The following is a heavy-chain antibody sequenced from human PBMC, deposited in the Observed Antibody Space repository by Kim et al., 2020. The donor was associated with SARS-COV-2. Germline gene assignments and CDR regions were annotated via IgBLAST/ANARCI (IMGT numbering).Heavy chain of an antibody. CDR2: RSYI. J-gene: IGHJ4*02. V-gene: IGHV3-21*01. CDR3: NVNLRGGYY. Sequence: RSYIDNADSVKGRFTSSRDNAKNSLYLQMNSLRAEDTAVYYCNVNLRGGYYWGQGTLVTVSS. D-gene: IGHD1-1*01.